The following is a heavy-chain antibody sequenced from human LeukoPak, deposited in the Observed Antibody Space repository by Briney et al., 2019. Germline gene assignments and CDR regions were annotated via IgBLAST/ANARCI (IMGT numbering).Heavy chain of an antibody. V-gene: IGHV3-23*01. D-gene: IGHD6-19*01. CDR3: AKDQWLVLYAFDI. CDR2: ISGSGGST. CDR1: GFTFSSYA. Sequence: PGGSLRLSCAASGFTFSSYAMSWVRQAPGKGLEWVSAISGSGGSTYSADAVKGRFTISKDNSKTTLYLQMNSLRAEDTAVYSCAKDQWLVLYAFDIWGQGTMVTVSS. J-gene: IGHJ3*02.